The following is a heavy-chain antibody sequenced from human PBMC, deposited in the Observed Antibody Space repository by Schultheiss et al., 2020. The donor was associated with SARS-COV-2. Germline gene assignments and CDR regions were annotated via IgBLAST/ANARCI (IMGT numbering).Heavy chain of an antibody. V-gene: IGHV3-15*01. CDR3: TTVKWLRSQGMDV. Sequence: NWIRQSPGKGLEWVGRIKSKTDGGTTDYAAPVKGRFTISRDDSKNTLYLQMNSLKTEDTAVYYCTTVKWLRSQGMDVWGQGTTVTVSS. D-gene: IGHD5-12*01. CDR2: IKSKTDGGTT. J-gene: IGHJ6*02.